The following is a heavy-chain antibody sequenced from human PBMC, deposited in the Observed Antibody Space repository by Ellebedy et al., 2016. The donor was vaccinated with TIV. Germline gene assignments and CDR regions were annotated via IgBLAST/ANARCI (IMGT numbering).Heavy chain of an antibody. V-gene: IGHV1-2*02. J-gene: IGHJ4*02. D-gene: IGHD2-21*02. CDR2: IKPNSGDT. CDR1: GYTVPTFY. Sequence: ASVKVSXXASGYTVPTFYMHWVRQAPGQGPEWMGWIKPNSGDTNYAQKFQGRVTMTRDTSTSTAYMELRRLRSDDTAVYYCARDIGWRRHTVTAYHFDHWGQGALVTVSS. CDR3: ARDIGWRRHTVTAYHFDH.